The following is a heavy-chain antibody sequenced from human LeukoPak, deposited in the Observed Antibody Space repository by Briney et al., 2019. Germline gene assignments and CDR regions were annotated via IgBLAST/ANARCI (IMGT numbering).Heavy chain of an antibody. CDR2: IYYSGST. V-gene: IGHV4-61*01. CDR3: ARGTLGISGDWWYFDY. D-gene: IGHD7-27*01. Sequence: PSETLSLTCTVSGGSVSSGSYYWSWIRQPPGKGLEWIGYIYYSGSTKYNPSLKSRVTISVDTSKNQFSLKLSSVTAADTAVYYCARGTLGISGDWWYFDYWGQGTLVTVSS. J-gene: IGHJ4*02. CDR1: GGSVSSGSYY.